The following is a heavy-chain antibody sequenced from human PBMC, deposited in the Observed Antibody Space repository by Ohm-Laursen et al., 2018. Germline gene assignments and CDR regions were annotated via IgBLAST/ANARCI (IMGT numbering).Heavy chain of an antibody. V-gene: IGHV1-69*13. CDR1: GYTFTGYY. D-gene: IGHD6-13*01. CDR3: ARDQQQLVNGFDP. Sequence: GASVKVSCKASGYTFTGYYMHWVRQAPGQGLEWMGGIIPIFGTANYAQKFQGRVTITADESTSTAYMELSSLRSDDTAVYYCARDQQQLVNGFDPWGQGTLVTVSS. CDR2: IIPIFGTA. J-gene: IGHJ5*02.